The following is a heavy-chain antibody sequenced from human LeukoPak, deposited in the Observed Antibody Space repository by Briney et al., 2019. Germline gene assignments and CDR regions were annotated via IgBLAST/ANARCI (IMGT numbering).Heavy chain of an antibody. CDR2: INHNSCGT. Sequence: ASVTVSFKASGYTFTDYYLHWVRQAPGQGLEWMRWINHNSCGTNYAQKFQGSLTMTRDTSISTVYMELSRLRSDDTALYYCSKEDYWGRGTLLTVSS. J-gene: IGHJ4*02. CDR3: SKEDY. CDR1: GYTFTDYY. V-gene: IGHV1-2*02.